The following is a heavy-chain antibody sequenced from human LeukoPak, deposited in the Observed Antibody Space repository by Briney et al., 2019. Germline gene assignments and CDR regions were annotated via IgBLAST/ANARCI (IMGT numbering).Heavy chain of an antibody. CDR2: FIASCTHL. Sequence: SYFIASCTHLYYADAVRGRFTVSRDNAKNSLYLQMNSLGAEDTAVYYCARDNGVGGAFSLWGQGTMVTVSS. D-gene: IGHD1-26*01. J-gene: IGHJ3*01. CDR3: ARDNGVGGAFSL. V-gene: IGHV3-11*01.